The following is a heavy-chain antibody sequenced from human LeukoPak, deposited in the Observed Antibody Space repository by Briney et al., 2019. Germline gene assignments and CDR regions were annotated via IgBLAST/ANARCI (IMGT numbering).Heavy chain of an antibody. J-gene: IGHJ3*02. CDR3: ARGGYCSSSICYSLNAFDI. CDR1: GFTFSSYE. V-gene: IGHV3-48*03. Sequence: PGGSLRLSCAASGFTFSSYEMNWVRQAPGKGLEWVSYISSSGTTIYYADSVKGRFTISRDNAKNSLYLQTNSLRAEDTAVYYCARGGYCSSSICYSLNAFDIWGQGTMFTVSS. CDR2: ISSSGTTI. D-gene: IGHD2-2*01.